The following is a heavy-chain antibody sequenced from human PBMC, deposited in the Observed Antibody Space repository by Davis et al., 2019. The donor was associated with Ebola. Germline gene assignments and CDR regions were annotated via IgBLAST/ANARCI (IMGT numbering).Heavy chain of an antibody. D-gene: IGHD3-10*01. J-gene: IGHJ4*02. CDR1: GGSISSYY. Sequence: SETLSLTCTVSGGSISSYYWSWIRQSPGKGLEWIGYIYYTGSTSYNPSLKSRVTISVDTSKNQFSLKLSSVTAADTAVYYCARVTGYYGSGTYTYFFDYWGQGTLVTVSS. V-gene: IGHV4-59*01. CDR3: ARVTGYYGSGTYTYFFDY. CDR2: IYYTGST.